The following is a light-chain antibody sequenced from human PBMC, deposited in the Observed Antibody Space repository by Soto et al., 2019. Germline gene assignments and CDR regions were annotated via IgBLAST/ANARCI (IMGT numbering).Light chain of an antibody. Sequence: IALTQSPATVSVSPGDRVTLSCWASQNIYSNLGWYQQRPGQALRLIIYRASARPTGIPARFSGSGSGTEFTLTISSLQSEDFATYYCQQYHNLWSFGRGTKVEIK. CDR2: RAS. V-gene: IGKV3-15*01. CDR3: QQYHNLWS. CDR1: QNIYSN. J-gene: IGKJ1*01.